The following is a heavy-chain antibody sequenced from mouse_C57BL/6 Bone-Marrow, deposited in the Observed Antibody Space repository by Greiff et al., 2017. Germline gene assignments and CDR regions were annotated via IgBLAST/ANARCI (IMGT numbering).Heavy chain of an antibody. D-gene: IGHD2-3*01. J-gene: IGHJ2*01. CDR1: GFNIKDDY. CDR3: SSFDGNYFDF. Sequence: EVQLVESGAELVRPGASVKLSCTASGFNIKDDYIHWVKQRPEQGLEWIGWIDPELGDTEYASKFQGKATITSYTSSNTAYLQRSSLTSEDTAVYYCSSFDGNYFDFWGQGTPLTVAS. V-gene: IGHV14-4*01. CDR2: IDPELGDT.